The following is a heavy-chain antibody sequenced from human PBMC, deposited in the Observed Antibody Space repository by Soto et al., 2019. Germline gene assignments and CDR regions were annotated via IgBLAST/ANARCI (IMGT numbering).Heavy chain of an antibody. D-gene: IGHD3-22*01. J-gene: IGHJ5*02. CDR1: GGSISSSSYY. CDR2: IYYSGST. V-gene: IGHV4-39*01. Sequence: SETLSLTCTVSGGSISSSSYYWGWIRQPPGKGLEWIGSIYYSGSTYYNPSLKSRVTISVDTSKNQISLKLSSVTAADTSVYYFARHRYYDSRAAPNWFDPWGQGTLVTVSS. CDR3: ARHRYYDSRAAPNWFDP.